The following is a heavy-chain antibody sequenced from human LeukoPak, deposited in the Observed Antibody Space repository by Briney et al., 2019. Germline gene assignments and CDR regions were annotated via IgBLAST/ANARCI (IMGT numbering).Heavy chain of an antibody. CDR2: IHHSGTT. V-gene: IGHV4-38-2*01. Sequence: PSETLSLTCAVSGYSISSGYYWAWTWPPPGKGLEWIGSIHHSGTTYYNPSLKSRVTISIDTSKNQFSLRLSSVTAADTAVYYCARGLGYTYGPFDYWGQGILVTVSS. CDR3: ARGLGYTYGPFDY. J-gene: IGHJ4*02. CDR1: GYSISSGYY. D-gene: IGHD5-18*01.